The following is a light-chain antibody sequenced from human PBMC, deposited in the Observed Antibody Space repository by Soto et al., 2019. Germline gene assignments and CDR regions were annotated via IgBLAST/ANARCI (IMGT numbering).Light chain of an antibody. CDR3: QTWGTAILGV. V-gene: IGLV4-69*01. CDR1: SGHSAYA. J-gene: IGLJ2*01. Sequence: QAVVTQSPSASASLGASVKLTCTLSSGHSAYAIAWHQQQPEKGPRYLMKLNSDGSHSKGDGIPDRFSGSSSGAERYLTISSLQSEDEADYYCQTWGTAILGVFGGGTKLTVL. CDR2: LNSDGSH.